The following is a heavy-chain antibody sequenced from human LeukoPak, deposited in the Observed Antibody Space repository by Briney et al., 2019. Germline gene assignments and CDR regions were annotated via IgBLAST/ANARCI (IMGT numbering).Heavy chain of an antibody. J-gene: IGHJ4*02. Sequence: GGSLRLSCAASGFTVTNYAMYWVRQAPGKGLEWVSAISGRDGSTYYADSVKGRFTISRDTSKNTLFLQTNSLRAEDTAVYYCAKWGDYDILTGYYDPDYWGQGTLVTVSS. CDR2: ISGRDGST. CDR3: AKWGDYDILTGYYDPDY. CDR1: GFTVTNYA. V-gene: IGHV3-23*01. D-gene: IGHD3-9*01.